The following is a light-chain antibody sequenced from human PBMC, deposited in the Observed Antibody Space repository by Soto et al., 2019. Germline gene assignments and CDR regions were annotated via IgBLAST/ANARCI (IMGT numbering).Light chain of an antibody. Sequence: EIVLTQSPAILSVSPVERATLSCMASQSISRSLAWYQQKPGQAPRLLISDASTRATGIPARFSGSGSGTEFTLTISSLQSEDFAVYYCQQYNYWPPLTFGGGTKVDIK. CDR1: QSISRS. CDR2: DAS. J-gene: IGKJ4*01. CDR3: QQYNYWPPLT. V-gene: IGKV3-15*01.